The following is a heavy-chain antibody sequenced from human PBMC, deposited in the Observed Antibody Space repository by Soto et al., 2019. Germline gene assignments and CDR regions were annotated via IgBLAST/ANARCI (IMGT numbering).Heavy chain of an antibody. CDR3: ASSLHRTYFDY. D-gene: IGHD2-8*01. CDR1: GGSFSCYY. V-gene: IGHV4-30-4*01. CDR2: IYYSGST. Sequence: PSETLSLTCAVYGGSFSCYYWSWIRQPPGKGLEWIGYIYYSGSTYYNPSLKSRVTISVDTSKNQFSLKLSSVTAADTAVYYCASSLHRTYFDYWGQGTLVTVSS. J-gene: IGHJ4*02.